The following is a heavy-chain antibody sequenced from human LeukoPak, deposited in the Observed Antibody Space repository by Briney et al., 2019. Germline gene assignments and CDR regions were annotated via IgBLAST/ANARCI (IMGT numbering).Heavy chain of an antibody. CDR1: GYSFTTYW. CDR3: ARQHGSGSYYSRAIDY. D-gene: IGHD3-10*01. Sequence: GESLKISCEASGYSFTTYWIGGVRQMPGKGLEWVGIIYPGDSDTRYSPSFQGQVTISADKSRSTAYLQWSSLKASDTAMYYCARQHGSGSYYSRAIDYWGQGTLVTVSS. V-gene: IGHV5-51*01. J-gene: IGHJ4*02. CDR2: IYPGDSDT.